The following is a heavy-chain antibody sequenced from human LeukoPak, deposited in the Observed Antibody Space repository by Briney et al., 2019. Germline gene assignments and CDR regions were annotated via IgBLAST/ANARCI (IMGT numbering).Heavy chain of an antibody. CDR2: INAGNGNT. CDR1: GYTFTSYA. V-gene: IGHV1-3*03. J-gene: IGHJ4*02. D-gene: IGHD4-17*01. CDR3: ARDGKPGRVAYGDPFDY. Sequence: ASVKVSCKASGYTFTSYAMHWVRQAPGQRLEWMGWINAGNGNTKHSQEFQGRVTITRDTSASTAYMELSSLRSEDMAVYYCARDGKPGRVAYGDPFDYWGQGTLVTVSS.